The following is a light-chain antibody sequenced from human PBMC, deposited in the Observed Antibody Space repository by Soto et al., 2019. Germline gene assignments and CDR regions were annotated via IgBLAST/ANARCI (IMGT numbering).Light chain of an antibody. CDR3: QQYNNGRGT. CDR2: GAS. Sequence: EIVLTQSLGSLSMIIGERATLSCRASLSVRGNYVAWCQQRPDQAPRLLIYGASTRATGIPARFSGSGSGTEFTLTISSLQSEDFAVYYCQQYNNGRGTVGQGTNVHIK. J-gene: IGKJ1*01. CDR1: LSVRGN. V-gene: IGKV3-15*01.